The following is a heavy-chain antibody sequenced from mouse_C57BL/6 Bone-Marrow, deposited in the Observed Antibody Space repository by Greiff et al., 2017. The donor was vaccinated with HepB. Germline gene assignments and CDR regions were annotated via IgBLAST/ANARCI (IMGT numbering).Heavy chain of an antibody. D-gene: IGHD2-1*01. CDR2: IDPSDSYT. J-gene: IGHJ2*01. V-gene: IGHV1-50*01. Sequence: QVQLQQPGAELVKPGASVKLSCKASGYTFTSYWMQWVKQRPGQGLEWIGEIDPSDSYTNYNQKFKGKATLTVDTSSSTAYMQLSSLTSEDSAVYYCARSNLLWDYFDYWGQGTTLTVSS. CDR1: GYTFTSYW. CDR3: ARSNLLWDYFDY.